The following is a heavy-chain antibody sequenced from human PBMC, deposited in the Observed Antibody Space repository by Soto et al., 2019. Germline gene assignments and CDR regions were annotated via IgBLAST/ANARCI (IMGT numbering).Heavy chain of an antibody. V-gene: IGHV3-30*03. CDR2: VSYDGNNA. CDR3: ARTITAPAVASYSRVSTGRGALIDY. D-gene: IGHD2-8*02. Sequence: QVQLVESGGGVVQPGRSLRLSCAASGFTFSSYGMHWVRQAPGKGLEWVAVVSYDGNNAYYADSVKDRFTISRDNSKNTRYLQMNRLTAEDTAMYYCARTITAPAVASYSRVSTGRGALIDYWGQGTLVIVSS. CDR1: GFTFSSYG. J-gene: IGHJ4*02.